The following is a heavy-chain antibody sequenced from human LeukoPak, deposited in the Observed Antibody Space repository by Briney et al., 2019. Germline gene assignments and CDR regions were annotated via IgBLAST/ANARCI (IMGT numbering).Heavy chain of an antibody. CDR2: IKQDGSEK. D-gene: IGHD2/OR15-2a*01. CDR3: TGGSDKVLSGEYYYYMDV. V-gene: IGHV3-7*01. J-gene: IGHJ6*03. Sequence: GGSLGLSCVASGFTFSSYWMSWVRQAPGKGLEWVANIKQDGSEKYYVDSVKGRFAISRDNAKNSLALQMHSLRAEDTAVYYCTGGSDKVLSGEYYYYMDVWGTGTTVTVSS. CDR1: GFTFSSYW.